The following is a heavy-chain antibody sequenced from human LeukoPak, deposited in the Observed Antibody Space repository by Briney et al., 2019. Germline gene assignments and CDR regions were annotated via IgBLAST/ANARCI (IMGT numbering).Heavy chain of an antibody. D-gene: IGHD6-13*01. CDR2: IYHNGNT. V-gene: IGHV4-61*01. CDR1: GGSVSSGSYF. J-gene: IGHJ4*02. Sequence: SETLSLTCTVSGGSVSSGSYFWSWIRQPPGKGLEWIGFIYHNGNTNSSPSLKSRVTISVDTSKSQFSLKLTSVTAADTAVYYCARGYRSSWYQVDYWGQGTLVTVSS. CDR3: ARGYRSSWYQVDY.